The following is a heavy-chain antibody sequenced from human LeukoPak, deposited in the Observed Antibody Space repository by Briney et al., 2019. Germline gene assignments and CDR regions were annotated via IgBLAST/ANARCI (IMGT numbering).Heavy chain of an antibody. CDR3: ARVYGSISGYYYRPRYFDY. CDR2: INHSGST. V-gene: IGHV4-34*01. J-gene: IGHJ4*02. D-gene: IGHD3-22*01. Sequence: SETLSLTCAVYGGSFSGYYWSWIRQPPGKGLEWIGEINHSGSTNYNPSLKSRVTISVDTSKNQFSLKLSSVTAADTAVYYCARVYGSISGYYYRPRYFDYWGQGTLVTVSS. CDR1: GGSFSGYY.